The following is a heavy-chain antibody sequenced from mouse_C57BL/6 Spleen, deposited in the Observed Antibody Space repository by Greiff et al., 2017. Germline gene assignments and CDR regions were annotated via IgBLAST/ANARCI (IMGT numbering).Heavy chain of an antibody. V-gene: IGHV1-69*01. Sequence: VQLQQPGAELVMPGASVKLSCKASGYTFTSYWMHWVKQRPGQGLEWIGEIDPSDSHTNYNQKFKGKSTLTVDKSSSTAYMQLSSLTSEDSAIYYCARFGTSHFDYRGKGTTLTDSS. J-gene: IGHJ2*01. CDR3: ARFGTSHFDY. D-gene: IGHD4-1*01. CDR1: GYTFTSYW. CDR2: IDPSDSHT.